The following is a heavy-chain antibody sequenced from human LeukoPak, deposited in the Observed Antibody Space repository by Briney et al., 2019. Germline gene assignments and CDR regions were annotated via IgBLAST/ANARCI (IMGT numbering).Heavy chain of an antibody. D-gene: IGHD6-13*01. CDR3: ATSPLLLPHRSSWSYYYGMDV. Sequence: PGGSLRLSCAASGFTFSSYAMSWVRQAPGKGLEWVSAISGSGGSTYYADSVKGRFTISRDNSKNTLYLQMNSLRAEDTAVYYCATSPLLLPHRSSWSYYYGMDVWGQGTTVTVSS. CDR1: GFTFSSYA. V-gene: IGHV3-23*01. J-gene: IGHJ6*02. CDR2: ISGSGGST.